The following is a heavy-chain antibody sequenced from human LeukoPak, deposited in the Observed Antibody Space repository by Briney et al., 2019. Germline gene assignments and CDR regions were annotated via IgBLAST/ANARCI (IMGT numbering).Heavy chain of an antibody. CDR3: ARGTEANWGSFDY. Sequence: SVKVSCRASGGTFSSYAISWVRQAPGQGLEWMGGIIPIFGTANYAQKFQGRVTITADESTSTAYMELSSLRSEDTAVYYCARGTEANWGSFDYWGQGTLVTVSS. CDR1: GGTFSSYA. J-gene: IGHJ4*02. V-gene: IGHV1-69*01. CDR2: IIPIFGTA. D-gene: IGHD7-27*01.